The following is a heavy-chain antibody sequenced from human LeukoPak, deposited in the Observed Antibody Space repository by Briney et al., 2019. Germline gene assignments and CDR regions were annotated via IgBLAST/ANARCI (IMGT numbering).Heavy chain of an antibody. D-gene: IGHD4-17*01. V-gene: IGHV3-30*04. CDR3: AREPFAGTTVTHGGADY. Sequence: GRSLRLSCAASGFTFSSYAMHWVRQAPGKGLEWVAVISYDGSNKYYADSVKGRFTISRDNSKNTLYLQMNSLRAEDTAVYYCAREPFAGTTVTHGGADYWGQGTLVTVSS. CDR1: GFTFSSYA. CDR2: ISYDGSNK. J-gene: IGHJ4*02.